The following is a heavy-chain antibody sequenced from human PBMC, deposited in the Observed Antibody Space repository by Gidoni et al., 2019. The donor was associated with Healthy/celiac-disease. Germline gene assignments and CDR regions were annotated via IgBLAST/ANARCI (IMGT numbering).Heavy chain of an antibody. CDR3: ARESAGRGEWLQTLDY. Sequence: EVQLVESGGGLVQPGGSLRLSCAASGFTFSSYWMSWVRQAPGKGLEWVANIKQDGSEKYYVDSVKGRFTISRDNAKNSLYLQMNSLRAEDTAVYYCARESAGRGEWLQTLDYWGQGTLVTVSS. J-gene: IGHJ4*02. D-gene: IGHD5-12*01. V-gene: IGHV3-7*01. CDR1: GFTFSSYW. CDR2: IKQDGSEK.